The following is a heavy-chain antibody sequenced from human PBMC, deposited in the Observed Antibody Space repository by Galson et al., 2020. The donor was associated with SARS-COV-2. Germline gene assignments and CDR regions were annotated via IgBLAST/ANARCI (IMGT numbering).Heavy chain of an antibody. D-gene: IGHD3-10*01. CDR3: ARDSGAQLDY. V-gene: IGHV3-30-3*01. CDR1: GFTFSSYA. Sequence: TGGSLRLSCEASGFTFSSYAMHWVRQAPGKGLEWVAVISYDGSNKYYADSVKGRFTISRDNSKNTLYLQMNSLRAEDTAVYYCARDSGAQLDYWGQGTLVTVSS. CDR2: ISYDGSNK. J-gene: IGHJ4*02.